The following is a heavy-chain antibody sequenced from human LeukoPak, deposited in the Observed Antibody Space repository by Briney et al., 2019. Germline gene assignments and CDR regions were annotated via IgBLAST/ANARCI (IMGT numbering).Heavy chain of an antibody. V-gene: IGHV3-48*04. J-gene: IGHJ1*01. Sequence: PGGSLRLSCAASGFTFSSYWMSWVRQAPGKGLEWVSYISSSSSSTIYYADSVKGRFTISRDNAKNSLYLQMNSLRAEDTAVYYCARDQSGSYQPAEYFQHWGQGTLVTVSS. CDR1: GFTFSSYW. CDR2: ISSSSSSTI. CDR3: ARDQSGSYQPAEYFQH. D-gene: IGHD1-26*01.